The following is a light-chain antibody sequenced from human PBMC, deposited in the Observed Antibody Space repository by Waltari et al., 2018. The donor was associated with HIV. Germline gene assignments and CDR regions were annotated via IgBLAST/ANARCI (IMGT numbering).Light chain of an antibody. CDR1: ALPRKY. CDR2: EDT. CDR3: YSTDSSGNQWV. J-gene: IGLJ3*02. V-gene: IGLV3-10*01. Sequence: SYELTQPPSVSVSPGQTARITCSGDALPRKYAYWYQQKSGQTPLLVIYEDTKRPSGIPMKVSGSSSAKMATLTISAAQVDDEADYYCYSTDSSGNQWVFGGGTKLSVL.